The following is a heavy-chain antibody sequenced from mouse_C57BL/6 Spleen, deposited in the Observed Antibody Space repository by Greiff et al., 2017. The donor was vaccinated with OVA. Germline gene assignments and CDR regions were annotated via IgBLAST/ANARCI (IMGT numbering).Heavy chain of an antibody. V-gene: IGHV3-6*01. CDR1: GYSITSGYY. Sequence: EVKLQESGPGLVKPSQSLSLTCSVTGYSITSGYYWNWIRQFPGNKLEWMGYISYDGSNNYNPTLKNRISITRDTSTNQFFLKLNSVTTEDTATDYCARRGGNYGYFDVWGTGTTVTVSS. D-gene: IGHD2-1*01. CDR2: ISYDGSN. CDR3: ARRGGNYGYFDV. J-gene: IGHJ1*03.